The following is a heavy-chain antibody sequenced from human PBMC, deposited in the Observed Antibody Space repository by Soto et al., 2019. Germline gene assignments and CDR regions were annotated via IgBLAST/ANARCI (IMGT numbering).Heavy chain of an antibody. J-gene: IGHJ3*02. CDR2: INVGPGNT. V-gene: IGHV1-3*01. D-gene: IGHD6-19*01. CDR3: AKYYTSAWYGDDALDI. CDR1: GYTFTNYA. Sequence: QVQLVQSGAEVKKPGASVKVSCKASGYTFTNYALHWLRQAPGQRHEWMGWINVGPGNTKYSQKIQDRVTITSDTSASTAYMELSSLTSEDTAVYYCAKYYTSAWYGDDALDIWGQGTVITVSS.